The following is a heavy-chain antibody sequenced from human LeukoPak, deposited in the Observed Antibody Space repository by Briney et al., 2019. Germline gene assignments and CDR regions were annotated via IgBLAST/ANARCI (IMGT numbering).Heavy chain of an antibody. D-gene: IGHD1-7*01. CDR3: TTYFQH. V-gene: IGHV7-4-1*01. Sequence: ASVKVSCKASGYIFDIYALIWVRQAPGQGLELMGWINTNTGNPTYAQGFTGRFVFSLDTSVSTAYTAVYYCARDYTLTLGTTTYFQHWGQGTLVTVSS. CDR2: INTNTGNP. CDR1: GYIFDIYA. J-gene: IGHJ1*01.